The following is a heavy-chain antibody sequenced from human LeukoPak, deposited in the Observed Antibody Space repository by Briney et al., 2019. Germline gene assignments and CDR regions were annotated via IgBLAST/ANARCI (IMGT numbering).Heavy chain of an antibody. Sequence: SETLSLTCTVSGGSISSSSYYWGWIRQPPGKGLEWIGSIYYSGSTYYNPSLKSRVTISVDTSKNQFSLKLSSVTAADTAVYYCARHPGSPYDYVWGSYRYRPYYFDYWGQGTLVTVSS. J-gene: IGHJ4*02. D-gene: IGHD3-16*02. V-gene: IGHV4-39*01. CDR2: IYYSGST. CDR1: GGSISSSSYY. CDR3: ARHPGSPYDYVWGSYRYRPYYFDY.